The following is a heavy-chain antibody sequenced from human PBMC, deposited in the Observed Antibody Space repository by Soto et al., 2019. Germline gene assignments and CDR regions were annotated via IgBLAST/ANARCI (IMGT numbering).Heavy chain of an antibody. D-gene: IGHD3-10*02. J-gene: IGHJ4*02. Sequence: EVQLVETGGGLIQPGGSLRLSCAASGFIVTSNYMTWVRQAPGKGLEWVSVMYSNGTTSYADSVKGRFTVSRDRNTLYLQMNSLRAEDTAVYYCVRSVHFWGQGTLVTVSP. CDR2: MYSNGTT. V-gene: IGHV3-53*02. CDR3: VRSVHF. CDR1: GFIVTSNY.